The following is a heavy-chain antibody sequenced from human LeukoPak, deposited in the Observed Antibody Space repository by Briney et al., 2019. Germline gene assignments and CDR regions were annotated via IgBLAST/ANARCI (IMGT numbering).Heavy chain of an antibody. CDR3: AIMHGYYDGSGFWVQ. J-gene: IGHJ4*02. V-gene: IGHV3-23*01. Sequence: PGGSLRLSCAASGFTFSSYAMSWVRQAPGKGLEWVSFISPSGDRTSNADSVEGRFTISRDNTRNTLYLQMNSLRDEDTGVYYCAIMHGYYDGSGFWVQWGQGTLVTVFS. D-gene: IGHD3-22*01. CDR2: ISPSGDRT. CDR1: GFTFSSYA.